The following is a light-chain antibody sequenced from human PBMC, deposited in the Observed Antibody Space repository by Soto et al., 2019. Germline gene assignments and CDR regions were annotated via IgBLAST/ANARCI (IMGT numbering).Light chain of an antibody. CDR1: SSNIGAGYD. CDR2: DTF. J-gene: IGLJ3*02. V-gene: IGLV1-40*01. CDR3: QAYDNSLGVSVL. Sequence: QSVLTQPPSVSGAPGQTVTISCSGSSSNIGAGYDVHWYQQLPGKVPKLVIYDTFNRPSGVPDRFSGSKSGTSASLAITGLQAEDEAYYYCQAYDNSLGVSVLFGGVTKLTVL.